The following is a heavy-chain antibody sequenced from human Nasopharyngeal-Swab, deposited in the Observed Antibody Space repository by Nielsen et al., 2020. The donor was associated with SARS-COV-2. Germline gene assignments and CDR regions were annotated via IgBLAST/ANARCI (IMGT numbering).Heavy chain of an antibody. D-gene: IGHD5-18*01. Sequence: RQAPGKGLEWIGNIHYSENTNYNPSLKSRVTMSVDTSTDQFSLKLRSVTAADTAVYYCVRDRGYSYGDPLSYFDYWGQGTLVTVSS. J-gene: IGHJ4*02. CDR3: VRDRGYSYGDPLSYFDY. CDR2: IHYSENT. V-gene: IGHV4-59*01.